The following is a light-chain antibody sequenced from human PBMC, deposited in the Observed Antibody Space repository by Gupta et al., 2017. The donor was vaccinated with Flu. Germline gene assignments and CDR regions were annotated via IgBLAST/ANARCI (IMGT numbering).Light chain of an antibody. V-gene: IGKV1-39*01. Sequence: DIQLTQSPSSLSASVGDRVTITCRTSQSVSSYLNWYQQKPGRAPRLLIYTASFLQSGVPARFSGSGSGTDFTLNISSLEPEDFATYYCQQSDRPPFSFGEGTKVEIK. CDR3: QQSDRPPFS. J-gene: IGKJ2*01. CDR2: TAS. CDR1: QSVSSY.